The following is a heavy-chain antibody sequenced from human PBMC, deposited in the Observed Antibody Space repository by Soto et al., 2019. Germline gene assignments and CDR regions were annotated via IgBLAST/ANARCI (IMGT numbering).Heavy chain of an antibody. CDR3: ATEDVEQLGFPTG. V-gene: IGHV4-39*01. CDR1: GGSISSSSYY. D-gene: IGHD6-13*01. Sequence: SETLSLTCTVSGGSISSSSYYWGWIRQPPGKGLEWIGSIHYSGSTYYNPSLKSRVTISVDTSKNQFSLKLSSVTAADTAVYYCATEDVEQLGFPTGWGQGTLVTVSS. J-gene: IGHJ4*02. CDR2: IHYSGST.